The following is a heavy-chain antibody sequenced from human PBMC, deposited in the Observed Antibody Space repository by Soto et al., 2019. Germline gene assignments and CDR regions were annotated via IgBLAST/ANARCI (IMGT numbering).Heavy chain of an antibody. D-gene: IGHD2-2*01. V-gene: IGHV3-13*01. CDR3: VRGTCSSTSCSPLFSSYMDV. CDR1: GFTFSNYD. J-gene: IGHJ6*03. Sequence: GGSLRLSCAASGFTFSNYDMHWVRQAPGEGLEWVSAVHPARGTYYQGSVKARFTVSRDNAKNSLYLQMNSLRAGDTATYYCVRGTCSSTSCSPLFSSYMDVWGKGTTVTVSS. CDR2: VHPARGT.